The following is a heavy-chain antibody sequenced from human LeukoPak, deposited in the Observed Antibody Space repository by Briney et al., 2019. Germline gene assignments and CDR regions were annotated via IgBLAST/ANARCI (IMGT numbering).Heavy chain of an antibody. V-gene: IGHV3-74*01. CDR2: INHDGTLR. D-gene: IGHD2/OR15-2a*01. CDR3: VRDVFSLGDS. CDR1: GFTFSDYG. Sequence: GGSLRLSCAAAGFTFSDYGMHWVRQAPGKGLVWVSHINHDGTLRNYADSVKGRFTISRDFAKNTLYLQMNTLGAEDTAVYYCVRDVFSLGDSWGQGTLVTVSS. J-gene: IGHJ4*02.